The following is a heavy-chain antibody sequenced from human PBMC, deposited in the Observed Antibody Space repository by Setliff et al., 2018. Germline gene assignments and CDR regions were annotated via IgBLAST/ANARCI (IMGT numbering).Heavy chain of an antibody. D-gene: IGHD1-1*01. CDR3: ARDREGDGNYYMDV. J-gene: IGHJ6*03. V-gene: IGHV3-74*01. CDR1: GFNFSNYW. CDR2: INSDESRP. Sequence: PGGSLRLSCVVSGFNFSNYWMHWVRQAPGKGPVWVSRINSDESRPNYADSVKGRFTISRDNAKNTLYLQMNSLRADGTAVYYCARDREGDGNYYMDVWGKGTTVTVSS.